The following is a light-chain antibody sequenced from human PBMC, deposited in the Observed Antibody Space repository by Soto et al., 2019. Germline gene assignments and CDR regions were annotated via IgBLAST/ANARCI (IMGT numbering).Light chain of an antibody. Sequence: QSALTQPASVSGSPGQSITLSCTGTSSDVGNYKYVSWYQQHPGKAHRLVIYDVTDRPSGVSNRFSGSKSGNTAFLTISGLQAEEEADYYCSSYTTTSPGIFGGGTKVTVL. CDR1: SSDVGNYKY. CDR3: SSYTTTSPGI. CDR2: DVT. J-gene: IGLJ2*01. V-gene: IGLV2-14*03.